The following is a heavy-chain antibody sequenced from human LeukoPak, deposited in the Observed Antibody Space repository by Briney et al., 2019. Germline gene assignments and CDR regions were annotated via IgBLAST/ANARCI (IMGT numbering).Heavy chain of an antibody. D-gene: IGHD5-24*01. CDR3: ARRKAVYNGYNSRYYYYMDV. CDR2: INHSGST. CDR1: GGSFSGYY. J-gene: IGHJ6*03. Sequence: SETLSLTCAVYGGSFSGYYWSWIRQPPGKGLEWIGEINHSGSTNYNPSLKSRVTISVDTSKNQFSLKLSSVTAADTAVYYCARRKAVYNGYNSRYYYYMDVWGKGTTVTISS. V-gene: IGHV4-34*01.